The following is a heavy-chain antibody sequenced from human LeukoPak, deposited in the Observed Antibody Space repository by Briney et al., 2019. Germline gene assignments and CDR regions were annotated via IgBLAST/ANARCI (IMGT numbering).Heavy chain of an antibody. CDR1: GYTFTSYY. Sequence: ASVKVSCKASGYTFTSYYMHWVRQAPGQGLEWMGIINPSGGSTSYAQKFQGRVTMTRDMSTSTVYMELSSLRSEDTAVYYCARDGRELWAFDIWGQGTMVTVSS. CDR2: INPSGGST. V-gene: IGHV1-46*01. CDR3: ARDGRELWAFDI. J-gene: IGHJ3*02. D-gene: IGHD1-26*01.